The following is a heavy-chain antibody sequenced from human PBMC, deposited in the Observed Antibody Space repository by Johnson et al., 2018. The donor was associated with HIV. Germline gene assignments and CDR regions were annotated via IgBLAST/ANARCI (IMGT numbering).Heavy chain of an antibody. CDR3: ARVIDQYFDSILDDAFDI. D-gene: IGHD3-22*01. CDR2: IWYDGSNK. V-gene: IGHV3-33*01. Sequence: QVQLVESGGGVVQPGRSLRLSCTASCFTFSSYGMHWVSQAPGKGLEWVAVIWYDGSNKYYADSVKGRFTISRDNSKNSLYLQMNSLRDEDTAVYYCARVIDQYFDSILDDAFDIWGQGTLVTVSS. CDR1: CFTFSSYG. J-gene: IGHJ3*02.